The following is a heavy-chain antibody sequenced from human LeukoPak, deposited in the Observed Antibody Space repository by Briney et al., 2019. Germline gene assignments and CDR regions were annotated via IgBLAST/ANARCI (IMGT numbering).Heavy chain of an antibody. D-gene: IGHD6-19*01. CDR2: ISTTSSTI. CDR1: GFTFSSYG. J-gene: IGHJ4*02. CDR3: ARGKEKWLDHFDY. V-gene: IGHV3-48*02. Sequence: PGGSLRLSCAASGFTFSSYGMNWVRQAPGKGLERVSYISTTSSTIYYADSVKGRFTMSRDNAKNSLYLQMDSLRDEDTAVYYCARGKEKWLDHFDYWGQGSLVTVSS.